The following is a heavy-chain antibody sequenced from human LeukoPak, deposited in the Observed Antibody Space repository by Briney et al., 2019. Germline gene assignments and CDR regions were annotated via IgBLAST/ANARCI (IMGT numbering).Heavy chain of an antibody. V-gene: IGHV4-34*01. Sequence: PSATLSLTCAVYGGSFSDYHYSWIRQPPGKGLEWIGEINHSGSTNYKPSLKSQVAISVDTSRKQFSLKLNSVTAADTAVYYCASISRITIFGVRRRMDYWGQGTLVTVSS. D-gene: IGHD3-3*01. CDR2: INHSGST. J-gene: IGHJ4*02. CDR3: ASISRITIFGVRRRMDY. CDR1: GGSFSDYH.